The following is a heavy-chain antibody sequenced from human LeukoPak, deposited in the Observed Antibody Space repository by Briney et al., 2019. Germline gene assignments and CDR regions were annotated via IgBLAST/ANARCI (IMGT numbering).Heavy chain of an antibody. J-gene: IGHJ4*02. CDR3: ASPIAVAGFFDY. Sequence: ASVKVSCTASGYTFTSYGISWVRQAPGQGLEWMGWISAYNGNTNYAQKLQGRVTMTTDTSTSTAYMELRSLRSDDTAVYYCASPIAVAGFFDYWGQGTLVTVSS. V-gene: IGHV1-18*01. CDR1: GYTFTSYG. D-gene: IGHD6-19*01. CDR2: ISAYNGNT.